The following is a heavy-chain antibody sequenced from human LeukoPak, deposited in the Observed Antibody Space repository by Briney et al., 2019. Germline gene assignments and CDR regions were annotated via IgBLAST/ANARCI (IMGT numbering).Heavy chain of an antibody. J-gene: IGHJ4*02. CDR2: IYHSGST. V-gene: IGHV4-38-2*01. Sequence: SETLSLTCAVSGYSIGSGYYWGWIRQPPGKGLEWIGSIYHSGSTYYNPSLKSRVTISVDTSKNQFSLKLSSVTAADTAVYYCARTSSGWPNFDYWGQGTLVTASS. D-gene: IGHD6-19*01. CDR1: GYSIGSGYY. CDR3: ARTSSGWPNFDY.